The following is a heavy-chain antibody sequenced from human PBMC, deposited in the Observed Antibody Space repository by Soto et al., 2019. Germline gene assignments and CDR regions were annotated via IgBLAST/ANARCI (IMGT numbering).Heavy chain of an antibody. CDR3: AREPGYSGYERGMDV. J-gene: IGHJ6*02. Sequence: PSETLSLTWAVYGGSFSGYYWSWIRQPPGKGLEWIGEINHSGSTNYNPSLKSRVTISVDTSKNQFSLKLSSVTAADTAVYYCAREPGYSGYERGMDVWGQGTTVTVSS. D-gene: IGHD5-12*01. CDR1: GGSFSGYY. CDR2: INHSGST. V-gene: IGHV4-34*01.